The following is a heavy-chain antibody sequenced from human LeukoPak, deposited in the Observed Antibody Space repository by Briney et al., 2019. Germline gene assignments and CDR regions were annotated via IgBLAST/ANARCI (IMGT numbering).Heavy chain of an antibody. J-gene: IGHJ4*02. CDR2: INQDGSEK. CDR1: GFTFSSDW. V-gene: IGHV3-7*01. D-gene: IGHD3-10*01. CDR3: ARDPDIVRGVSFDY. Sequence: GGSLRLSCAASGFTFSSDWMNWVRQAPGKGLEWVANINQDGSEKYYVDSVKGRFTISRDNAKNLLYLQMNSLRAEDTAVYYCARDPDIVRGVSFDYWGQGTLVTVSS.